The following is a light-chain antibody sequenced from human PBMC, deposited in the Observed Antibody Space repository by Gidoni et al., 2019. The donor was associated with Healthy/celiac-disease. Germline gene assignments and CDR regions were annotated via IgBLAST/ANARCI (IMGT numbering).Light chain of an antibody. CDR3: QQYGSSST. CDR1: QSVSSSY. V-gene: IGKV3-20*01. CDR2: GAS. Sequence: EIVLTQSPGTLSFSPGERATLSCKASQSVSSSYLAWYQQKLGQAPRLLIYGASSRATGIPDRVSGSGSGTDFTLTISRLEPEDFAVYYCQQYGSSSTFGQGTRLEIK. J-gene: IGKJ5*01.